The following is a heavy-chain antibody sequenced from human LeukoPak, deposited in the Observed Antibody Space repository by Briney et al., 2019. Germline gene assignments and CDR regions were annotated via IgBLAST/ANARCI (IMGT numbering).Heavy chain of an antibody. CDR2: VYFSGST. J-gene: IGHJ4*02. CDR3: ARHIGGLRPYYFDY. CDR1: GGSISSYY. D-gene: IGHD3-3*01. V-gene: IGHV4-59*08. Sequence: SETLSLTCTVSGGSISSYYWSWIRQPPGKGLEWIGYVYFSGSTNYNPSLKSRVTISVDTSKNQFSLKLSSVTAADTAVYYCARHIGGLRPYYFDYWGQGTLVTVSS.